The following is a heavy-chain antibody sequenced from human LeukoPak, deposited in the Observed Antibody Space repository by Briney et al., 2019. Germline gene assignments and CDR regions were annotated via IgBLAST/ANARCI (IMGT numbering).Heavy chain of an antibody. CDR2: IKSKTDGGTT. V-gene: IGHV3-15*01. J-gene: IGHJ4*02. CDR1: GFTFSNAW. D-gene: IGHD3-10*01. Sequence: GGTLRLSCAASGFTFSNAWMSWVRQAPGKGLEWVGRIKSKTDGGTTDYAAPVKGRFTISRDDSKNTLYLQVNSLKTEDTAVYYCTTDVLYGRGEYYFDYWGQGTLVTVSS. CDR3: TTDVLYGRGEYYFDY.